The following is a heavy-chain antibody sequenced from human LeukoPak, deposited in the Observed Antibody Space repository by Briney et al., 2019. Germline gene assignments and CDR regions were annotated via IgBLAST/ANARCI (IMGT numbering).Heavy chain of an antibody. CDR1: GGSISSYY. V-gene: IGHV4-59*01. Sequence: SETLSLTCTVSGGSISSYYWSWIRQPPGKGLEWIGYIYYSGSTNYNPSLKSRVTISVDTSKNQFSLKLSPVTAADTAVYYCARAKGPYGMDVWGQGTTVTVSS. CDR2: IYYSGST. J-gene: IGHJ6*02. CDR3: ARAKGPYGMDV.